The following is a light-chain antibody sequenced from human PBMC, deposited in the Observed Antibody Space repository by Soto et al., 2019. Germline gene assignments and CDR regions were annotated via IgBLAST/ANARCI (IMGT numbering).Light chain of an antibody. CDR3: SSYTTSNTPLYV. CDR2: GNT. CDR1: SSSSGADYD. J-gene: IGLJ1*01. Sequence: QSVLAQPPSVSGAPGQRVTISCTGISSSSGADYDVHWYQQLPGRAPKLLIYGNTNRPSGVSNRFSGSQSGNTASLTISGLQAEDEANYYCSSYTTSNTPLYVFGTGTKVTVL. V-gene: IGLV1-40*01.